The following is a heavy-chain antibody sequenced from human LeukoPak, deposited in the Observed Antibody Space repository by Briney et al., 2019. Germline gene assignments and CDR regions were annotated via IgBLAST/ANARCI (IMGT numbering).Heavy chain of an antibody. J-gene: IGHJ4*02. V-gene: IGHV3-23*01. Sequence: PGGSPRLSCAASGFTFSSNAMSRVRPALGEGLEWGSAISGSGGKTYVADSVKGRFTISRDHSKDTLYLQMNSLRAEDTAVYYCAREDCSGGSCYGYFDYWGQGTLVTVSS. CDR1: GFTFSSNA. D-gene: IGHD2-15*01. CDR2: ISGSGGKT. CDR3: AREDCSGGSCYGYFDY.